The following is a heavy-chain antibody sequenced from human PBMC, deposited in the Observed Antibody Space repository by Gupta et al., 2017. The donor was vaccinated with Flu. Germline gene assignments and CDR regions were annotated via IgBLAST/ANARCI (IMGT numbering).Heavy chain of an antibody. CDR2: ISGSGGST. Sequence: APGKGLEWVSVISGSGGSTYYADSVKGRFTISRDNSKNTLYLQMNSLRAEDTAVYYCASDTSIRFLEWLFPRDYYYYGMDVWGQGTTVTVSS. CDR3: ASDTSIRFLEWLFPRDYYYYGMDV. V-gene: IGHV3-23*01. D-gene: IGHD3-3*01. J-gene: IGHJ6*02.